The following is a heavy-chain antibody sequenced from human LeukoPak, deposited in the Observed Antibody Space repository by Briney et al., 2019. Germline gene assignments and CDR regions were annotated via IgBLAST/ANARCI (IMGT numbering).Heavy chain of an antibody. Sequence: ASVKVSCKASGYTFTGYYMHWVRQAPGQGLEWMGWINPNSGGTNYAQKFQGRVTMTRGTSISTAYMELSRLRSDDTAVYYCARVTRGSWGFDPWGQGTLVTVSS. CDR2: INPNSGGT. CDR3: ARVTRGSWGFDP. J-gene: IGHJ5*02. CDR1: GYTFTGYY. V-gene: IGHV1-2*02. D-gene: IGHD1-26*01.